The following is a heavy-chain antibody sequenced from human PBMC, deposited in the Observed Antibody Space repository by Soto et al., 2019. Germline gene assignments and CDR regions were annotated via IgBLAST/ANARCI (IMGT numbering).Heavy chain of an antibody. V-gene: IGHV4-34*01. Sequence: QVQLQQWGAGLLKPSETLSLTCAVYGGSFSGYYWSWIRQHPGKGLEWIGEINHSGSTNYNPSLKIRVTISVDTSKNQFSLKLSSVTAADTAVYYCARGSTAHAYWGQGTLVTVSS. CDR3: ARGSTAHAY. J-gene: IGHJ4*02. CDR2: INHSGST. CDR1: GGSFSGYY. D-gene: IGHD4-17*01.